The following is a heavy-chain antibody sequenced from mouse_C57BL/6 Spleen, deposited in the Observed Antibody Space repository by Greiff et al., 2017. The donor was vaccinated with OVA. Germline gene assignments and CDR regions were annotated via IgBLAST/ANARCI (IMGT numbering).Heavy chain of an antibody. V-gene: IGHV1-55*01. Sequence: QVQLQQPGAELVKPGASVKMSCKASGYTFTSYWITWVKQRPGQGLEWIGDIYPGSGSTKYNEKFKSKATLTVDTSSSTAYMQLSSLTSEYSAVYYCARTAFYYGSSHWYFDVWGTGTTVTVSS. CDR1: GYTFTSYW. J-gene: IGHJ1*03. D-gene: IGHD1-1*01. CDR3: ARTAFYYGSSHWYFDV. CDR2: IYPGSGST.